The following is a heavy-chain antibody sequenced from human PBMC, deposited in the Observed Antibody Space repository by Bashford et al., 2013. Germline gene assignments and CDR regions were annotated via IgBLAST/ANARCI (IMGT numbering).Heavy chain of an antibody. CDR2: IYYSGST. CDR1: GGSISSGGYY. J-gene: IGHJ6*02. V-gene: IGHV4-30-4*01. Sequence: SETLSLTCAVSGGSISSGGYYWSWIRQPPGKGLEWIGYIYYSGSTYYNPSLKSRVTISVDTSKNQFSLRLSSVTAADTAVYYCARHRHYYYYGMDVWGQGTTVTVSS. CDR3: ARHRHYYYYGMDV.